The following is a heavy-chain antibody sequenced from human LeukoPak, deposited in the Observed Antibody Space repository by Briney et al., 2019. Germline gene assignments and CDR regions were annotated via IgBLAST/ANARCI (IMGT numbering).Heavy chain of an antibody. J-gene: IGHJ4*02. V-gene: IGHV3-30*04. CDR1: GFTFSSYV. CDR3: ARGRSQLWFFDY. D-gene: IGHD5-18*01. Sequence: HPGGSLRLSCAASGFTFSSYVMHWIRQAPGKGLEWVAIISYDGSNKYYADSVKGRFTISRDNSKNTLYLQMNSLRAEDTAVYYCARGRSQLWFFDYWGQGTLVTVSS. CDR2: ISYDGSNK.